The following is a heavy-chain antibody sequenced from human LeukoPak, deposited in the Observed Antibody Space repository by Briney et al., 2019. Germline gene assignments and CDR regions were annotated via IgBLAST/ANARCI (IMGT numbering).Heavy chain of an antibody. Sequence: GESLKISCKGSGYSFTSYWIGWVRQMPGKGLGWMGIIYPGDSDTRYSPSFQGQVTISADKSISTAYLQWSSLKASDTAMYYCARHHYYGSGSYYTNWFDPWGQGTLVTVSS. CDR3: ARHHYYGSGSYYTNWFDP. D-gene: IGHD3-10*01. J-gene: IGHJ5*02. CDR2: IYPGDSDT. V-gene: IGHV5-51*01. CDR1: GYSFTSYW.